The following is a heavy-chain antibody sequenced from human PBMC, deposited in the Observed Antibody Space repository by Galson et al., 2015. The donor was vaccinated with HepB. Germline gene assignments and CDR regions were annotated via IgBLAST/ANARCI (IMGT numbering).Heavy chain of an antibody. Sequence: SVKVSCKASGYTFTSYYMHRVRQAPGQGLEWMGIINPSGGSTSYAQKFQGRVTMTRDTSTSTVYMELSSLRSEDTAVYYCARATGGYYYDSSGYRFDYWGQGTLVTVSS. V-gene: IGHV1-46*01. J-gene: IGHJ4*02. CDR3: ARATGGYYYDSSGYRFDY. D-gene: IGHD3-22*01. CDR1: GYTFTSYY. CDR2: INPSGGST.